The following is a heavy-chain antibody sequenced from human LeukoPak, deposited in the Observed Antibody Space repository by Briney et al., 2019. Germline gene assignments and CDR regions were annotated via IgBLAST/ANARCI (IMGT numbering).Heavy chain of an antibody. CDR1: GYSISSGYY. J-gene: IGHJ4*02. CDR3: AREVYYYDSSGYYPLYYFDY. V-gene: IGHV4-38-2*02. CDR2: IYHSGST. D-gene: IGHD3-22*01. Sequence: PSETLSLTCTVSGYSISSGYYWGWIRQPPGKGLEWIGSIYHSGSTYYNPSLKSRVTISVDTSKNQFSLKLSSVTAADTAVYYCAREVYYYDSSGYYPLYYFDYWGQGTQVTVSS.